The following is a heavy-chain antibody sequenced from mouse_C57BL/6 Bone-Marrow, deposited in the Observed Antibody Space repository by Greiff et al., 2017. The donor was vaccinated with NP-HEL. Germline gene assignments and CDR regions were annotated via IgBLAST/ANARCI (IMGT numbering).Heavy chain of an antibody. V-gene: IGHV1-52*01. D-gene: IGHD1-1*01. CDR3: ARGGDYYGRGEAMDY. CDR2: IDPSDSET. CDR1: GYTFTSYW. Sequence: QVQLQQPGAELVRPGSSVKLSCKASGYTFTSYWMHWVKQRPIQGLEWIGNIDPSDSETHYNQKFKDKATLTVDKSSSTAYMQLSSLTSEDSAVYYGARGGDYYGRGEAMDYGGQGPQSPSPQ. J-gene: IGHJ4*01.